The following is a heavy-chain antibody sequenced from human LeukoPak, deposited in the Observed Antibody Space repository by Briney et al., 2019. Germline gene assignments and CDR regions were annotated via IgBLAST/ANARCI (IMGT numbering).Heavy chain of an antibody. CDR1: GFTFSSYW. Sequence: GGSLRLSCAASGFTFSSYWMSWVRQAPGKGLEWVANIKQDGSEKYYVDSVKGRFTISRDNAKNSLYLQMNSLRAEDTAVYYCARVRSGWSSPFDYWGQGTLVTVSS. V-gene: IGHV3-7*01. CDR3: ARVRSGWSSPFDY. J-gene: IGHJ4*02. D-gene: IGHD6-19*01. CDR2: IKQDGSEK.